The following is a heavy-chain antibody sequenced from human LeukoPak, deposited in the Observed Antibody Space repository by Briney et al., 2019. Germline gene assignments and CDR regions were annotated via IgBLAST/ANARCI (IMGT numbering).Heavy chain of an antibody. Sequence: SVKVSCKASGGTFSSYAISWVRQAPGQGLEWMGRIIPIFGIANYAQKFQGRVTITADKSTSTAYMELSSLRSEDTAVYYCARVSGPFGQLNYWGQGTLVTVSS. D-gene: IGHD3-16*01. J-gene: IGHJ4*02. CDR2: IIPIFGIA. CDR1: GGTFSSYA. V-gene: IGHV1-69*04. CDR3: ARVSGPFGQLNY.